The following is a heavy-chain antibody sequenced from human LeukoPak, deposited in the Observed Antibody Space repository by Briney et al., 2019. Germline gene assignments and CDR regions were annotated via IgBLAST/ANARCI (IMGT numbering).Heavy chain of an antibody. CDR3: ARDAGYHYDFWSGSAYYYYMDV. CDR1: GGSISSYY. D-gene: IGHD3-3*01. J-gene: IGHJ6*03. CDR2: IYTSGST. Sequence: SETLSLTCTVSGGSISSYYWSWIRQPAGKGLEWIGRIYTSGSTNYNPSLRSRVTMSVDTSKNQFSLKLSSVTAADTAVYYCARDAGYHYDFWSGSAYYYYMDVWGKGTTVTVSS. V-gene: IGHV4-4*07.